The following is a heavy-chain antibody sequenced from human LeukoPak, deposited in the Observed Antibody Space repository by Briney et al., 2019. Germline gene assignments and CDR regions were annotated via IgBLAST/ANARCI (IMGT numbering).Heavy chain of an antibody. CDR1: GFTFSSYW. V-gene: IGHV3-74*01. CDR3: ARGAPGVVEYYYYGMDV. J-gene: IGHJ6*02. CDR2: INSEGSST. Sequence: GRSLRLSCAASGFTFSSYWMHWVRQAPGKGLVWVSRINSEGSSTSYADSVKGRFTISRDNAKNTLYLQMNSLRAEDTAVYYCARGAPGVVEYYYYGMDVWGQGTTVTVSS. D-gene: IGHD3-3*01.